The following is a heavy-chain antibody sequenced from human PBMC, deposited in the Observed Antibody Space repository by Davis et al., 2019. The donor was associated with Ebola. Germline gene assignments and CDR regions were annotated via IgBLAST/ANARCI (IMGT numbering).Heavy chain of an antibody. D-gene: IGHD6-6*01. J-gene: IGHJ6*03. V-gene: IGHV3-20*04. CDR2: INWNGAST. CDR1: GFKFADYG. CDR3: VRVYSSSSNYFHYYMDV. Sequence: GESLKISCAGSGFKFADYGMSWVRQTPGKGLEWVSHINWNGASTGYSDSVKGRFTISRDNAKNSLYLQMNSLRAEDTALYYCVRVYSSSSNYFHYYMDVWGKGTTVTVSS.